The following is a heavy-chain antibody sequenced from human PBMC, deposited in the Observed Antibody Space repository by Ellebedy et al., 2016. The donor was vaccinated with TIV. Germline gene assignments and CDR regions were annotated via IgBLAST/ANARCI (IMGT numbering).Heavy chain of an antibody. Sequence: SETLSLXXTVSGGSITGGDYYWTWIRQPPGKGLEWIGYIYYSGSTYSNPSLKSRVTISVDTPKNRFSLELTSVTAADTAVYYCARVPPLRLGDLRFLSGFGFDIWGQGAMVIVSS. D-gene: IGHD3-16*01. CDR3: ARVPPLRLGDLRFLSGFGFDI. V-gene: IGHV4-30-4*01. J-gene: IGHJ3*02. CDR1: GGSITGGDYY. CDR2: IYYSGST.